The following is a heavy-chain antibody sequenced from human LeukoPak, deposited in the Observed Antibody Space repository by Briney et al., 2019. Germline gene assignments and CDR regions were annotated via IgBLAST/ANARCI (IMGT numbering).Heavy chain of an antibody. CDR1: GFTFNSYA. D-gene: IGHD3-22*01. Sequence: GGSLRLSCAASGFTFNSYAMSWVRQAPGKGLEWVSAISGSGGGTYYADSVKGRFTISRDNSKNTLYLQMNSLRAEDTAVYYCAKCYYDSSGYYFGAFDIWGQGTMVTVSS. J-gene: IGHJ3*02. V-gene: IGHV3-23*01. CDR3: AKCYYDSSGYYFGAFDI. CDR2: ISGSGGGT.